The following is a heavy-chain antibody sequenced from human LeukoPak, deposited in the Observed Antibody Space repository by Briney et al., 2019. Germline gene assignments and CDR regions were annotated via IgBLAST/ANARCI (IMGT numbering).Heavy chain of an antibody. CDR1: GFTVSGNY. CDR2: IYSDGQT. CDR3: AREQWRRGY. J-gene: IGHJ4*02. V-gene: IGHV3-66*01. D-gene: IGHD6-19*01. Sequence: GSLRLSCTGSGFTVSGNYLSWVRQAPGKGLEWVAIIYSDGQTFYTEPVKGRFSISRDYSTYTLHLQMNSLRVDDTAVYYCAREQWRRGYWGQGTLVTVSS.